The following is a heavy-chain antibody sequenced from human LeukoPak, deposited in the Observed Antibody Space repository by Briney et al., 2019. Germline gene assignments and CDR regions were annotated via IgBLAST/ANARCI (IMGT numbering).Heavy chain of an antibody. V-gene: IGHV4-34*01. CDR3: ARVSTWLRLPDY. Sequence: PSETLSLTCAVYGGSFSGYYWSWIRQPPGKGLEWIGEINHSGSTNYSPSLKSRVTISVDTSKNQFSLKLSSVTAADTAVYYCARVSTWLRLPDYWGQGTLVTVSS. CDR1: GGSFSGYY. CDR2: INHSGST. J-gene: IGHJ4*02. D-gene: IGHD5-12*01.